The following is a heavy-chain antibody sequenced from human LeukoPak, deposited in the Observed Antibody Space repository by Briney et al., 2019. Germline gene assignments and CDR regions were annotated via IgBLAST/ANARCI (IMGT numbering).Heavy chain of an antibody. D-gene: IGHD6-13*01. CDR3: ARVKCLYSSSCPFDY. Sequence: GGSLRLSCAASGFTFSSYWMSWVRQAPGKGLEWVANIKQDGSEKYYVDSVRGRFTISRDNAKNSLYLQMNSLRAEDTAVYYCARVKCLYSSSCPFDYWGQGTLVTVSS. J-gene: IGHJ4*02. CDR2: IKQDGSEK. CDR1: GFTFSSYW. V-gene: IGHV3-7*01.